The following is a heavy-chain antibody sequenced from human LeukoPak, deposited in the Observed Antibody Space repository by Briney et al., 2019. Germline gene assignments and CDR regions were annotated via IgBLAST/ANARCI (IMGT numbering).Heavy chain of an antibody. V-gene: IGHV3-74*01. D-gene: IGHD3-22*01. CDR2: LSSDGTSA. CDR3: VRLTFYEGRGHYPDH. CDR1: GFTFSSHR. J-gene: IGHJ4*02. Sequence: QPGGALLLSCGASGFTFSSHRMHWGRPAPGGAPARGARLSSDGTSAVYADSVRGRFTVSRDNAKSTMFLQMDSLRAEDTAVYYCVRLTFYEGRGHYPDHWGQGTLVTVSS.